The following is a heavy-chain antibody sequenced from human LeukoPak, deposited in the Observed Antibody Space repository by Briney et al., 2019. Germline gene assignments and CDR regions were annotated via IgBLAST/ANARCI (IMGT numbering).Heavy chain of an antibody. CDR3: ARALYSYGSYNWFDP. Sequence: SVKVSCKASGGTFSSYAISWVRQAPGQGLEWMGGIIPIFGTANYAQKFQGRVTITADESTSTAYMELSSLRSEDTAVCYCARALYSYGSYNWFDPWGQGTLVTVSS. CDR2: IIPIFGTA. CDR1: GGTFSSYA. V-gene: IGHV1-69*13. D-gene: IGHD5-18*01. J-gene: IGHJ5*02.